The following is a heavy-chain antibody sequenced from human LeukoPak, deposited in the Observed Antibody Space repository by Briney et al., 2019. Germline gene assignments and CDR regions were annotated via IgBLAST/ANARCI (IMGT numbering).Heavy chain of an antibody. Sequence: GGSLRLSCAAFGFTYSSFAMSWVRQAPGQGLEWVSTISGSGSGTYYADSVKGRFTVSRDNFKNTLYLQMNSLRAEDTAIYYCAKHFQSSGWFWDYWSQGTLVTVSS. CDR1: GFTYSSFA. CDR3: AKHFQSSGWFWDY. V-gene: IGHV3-23*01. D-gene: IGHD6-19*01. J-gene: IGHJ4*02. CDR2: ISGSGSGT.